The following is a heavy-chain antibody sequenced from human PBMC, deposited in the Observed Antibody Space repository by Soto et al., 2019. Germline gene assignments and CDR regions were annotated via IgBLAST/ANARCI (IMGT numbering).Heavy chain of an antibody. J-gene: IGHJ4*02. D-gene: IGHD6-13*01. CDR2: IIPIFGTA. Sequence: GASVKVSCKASGGTFSSYAISWVRQAPGQGLEWMGGIIPIFGTANYAQKFQGRVTITADNSRNTLYLQMDSLRPEDTAVYFCAKGGGAPGYPIDYWGQGTLVTVSS. V-gene: IGHV1-69*06. CDR3: AKGGGAPGYPIDY. CDR1: GGTFSSYA.